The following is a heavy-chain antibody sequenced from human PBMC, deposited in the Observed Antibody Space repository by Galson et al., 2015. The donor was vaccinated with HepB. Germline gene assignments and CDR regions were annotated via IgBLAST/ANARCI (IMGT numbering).Heavy chain of an antibody. CDR3: ARLPQDCPDY. CDR2: IYYSGST. J-gene: IGHJ4*02. D-gene: IGHD2-15*01. Sequence: SETLSLTCTVSGGSISGSNDYWGWIRQPPGKGLEWIGSIYYSGSTYYNPSLKSRATIYVDTSKNQFSLKLGSVTAADTAVYYCARLPQDCPDYWGQGTLVTVSS. CDR1: GGSISGSNDY. V-gene: IGHV4-39*01.